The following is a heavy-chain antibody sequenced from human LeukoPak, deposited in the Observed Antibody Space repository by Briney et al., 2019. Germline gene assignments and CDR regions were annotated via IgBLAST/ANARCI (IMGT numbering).Heavy chain of an antibody. J-gene: IGHJ4*02. V-gene: IGHV4-4*07. CDR1: GGSISGYY. CDR2: IYTNGDT. Sequence: SETLSLTCTVSGGSISGYYWSWIRQPAGQGLEWIGRIYTNGDTKFNPSLKSRVTMSVDTSKNQLSLKLRPVTAADTAVYYCARAAAAAGGQYFDYWGQGTLVTDSS. CDR3: ARAAAAAGGQYFDY. D-gene: IGHD6-13*01.